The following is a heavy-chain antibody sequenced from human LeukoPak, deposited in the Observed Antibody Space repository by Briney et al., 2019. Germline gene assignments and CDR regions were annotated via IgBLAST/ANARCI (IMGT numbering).Heavy chain of an antibody. V-gene: IGHV5-51*01. Sequence: GESLKISCKGSGYSFTSYWIGWVRQMPGKGLKWMGIIYPGDSDARYSPSFQGQVTISAGKSISTAYLQWSSLKASDTAMYYCARLSGSGWYTADAFDIWGQGTMVTVSS. J-gene: IGHJ3*02. CDR1: GYSFTSYW. CDR2: IYPGDSDA. CDR3: ARLSGSGWYTADAFDI. D-gene: IGHD6-19*01.